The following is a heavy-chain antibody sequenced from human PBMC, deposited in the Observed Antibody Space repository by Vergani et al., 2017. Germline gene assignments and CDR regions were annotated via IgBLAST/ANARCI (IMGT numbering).Heavy chain of an antibody. Sequence: VQLQQWGAGLLKPSETLSLTCAVYGGSFSGYYWSWIRQPPGKGLEWIGEINHSGSTNYNPSLKSRVTISVDTSKNQFSLKLSSVTAADTAVYYCARGPRLTWYYYYYYMDVWGKGTTVTVSS. CDR3: ARGPRLTWYYYYYYMDV. CDR2: INHSGST. V-gene: IGHV4-34*01. CDR1: GGSFSGYY. J-gene: IGHJ6*03.